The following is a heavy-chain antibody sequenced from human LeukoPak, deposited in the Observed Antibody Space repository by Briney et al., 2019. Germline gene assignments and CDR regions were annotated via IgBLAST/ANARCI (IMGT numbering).Heavy chain of an antibody. V-gene: IGHV3-20*04. Sequence: GGSLRLSCAASGFTFDEYGMSWVRQAQGKGLEWVSGISLNGGATGYADSVKGRFTISRDNAKNSLYLQMNSLRAEDTAVYYCARETPYCSSTSCYVGWGQGTLVTVSS. CDR3: ARETPYCSSTSCYVG. CDR1: GFTFDEYG. J-gene: IGHJ4*02. CDR2: ISLNGGAT. D-gene: IGHD2-2*01.